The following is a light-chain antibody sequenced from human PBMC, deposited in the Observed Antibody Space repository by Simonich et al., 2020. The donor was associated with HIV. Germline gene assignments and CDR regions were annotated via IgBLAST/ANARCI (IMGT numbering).Light chain of an antibody. Sequence: DIQMTQSPSSVSASVGDRVTISCRASQGSSSWVAWYQQKPGKAPNLLIYDASSLQSGVPSRFSGSGSGTNFTLTISSLHPEDFATYYCQQANSFPPTFGQGTKLEIK. V-gene: IGKV1-12*01. CDR1: QGSSSW. CDR3: QQANSFPPT. CDR2: DAS. J-gene: IGKJ2*01.